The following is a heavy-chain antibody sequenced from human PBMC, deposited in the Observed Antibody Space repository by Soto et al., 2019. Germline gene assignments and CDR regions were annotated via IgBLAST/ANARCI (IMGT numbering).Heavy chain of an antibody. CDR2: ISPYNGNT. V-gene: IGHV1-18*04. Sequence: QVQLVQSGVEEQKPGASVKVSCKASGYTFSSYVINWLRQAPGQGLEWMGWISPYNGNTNYGQNLQGRVTMTTDTSTSIVDMELRSLRSDDTAVYYCAREGGVWGSFRYFDYWGQGTLVTVSP. CDR3: AREGGVWGSFRYFDY. CDR1: GYTFSSYV. D-gene: IGHD3-16*02. J-gene: IGHJ4*02.